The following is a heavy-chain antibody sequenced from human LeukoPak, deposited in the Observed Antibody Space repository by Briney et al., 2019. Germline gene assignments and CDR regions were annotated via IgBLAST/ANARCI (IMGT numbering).Heavy chain of an antibody. J-gene: IGHJ4*02. CDR1: GGSISSSSYY. CDR3: ARDPQWELGLGFDY. V-gene: IGHV4-39*07. Sequence: SETLSLTCTVSGGSISSSSYYWGWIRQPPGKGLEWIGSIYYSGSTYYNPSLKSRVTISVDTSKNQFSLKLSSVTAADTAVYYCARDPQWELGLGFDYWGQGTLDTVSS. D-gene: IGHD1-26*01. CDR2: IYYSGST.